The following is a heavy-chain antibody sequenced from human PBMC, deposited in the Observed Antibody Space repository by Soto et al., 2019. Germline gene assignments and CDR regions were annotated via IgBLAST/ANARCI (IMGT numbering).Heavy chain of an antibody. Sequence: GGSLRLSCAASGFTVRSNYMTWVRRAPGKGLEWVSAIGAADDPYYLGSVKGRFTISRENAKNSLYLQMNSLRAEDTAVYYCARAYSGRLPRRADYYFAMDVWGQGTTVTVSS. CDR3: ARAYSGRLPRRADYYFAMDV. V-gene: IGHV3-13*05. CDR2: IGAADDP. CDR1: GFTVRSNY. D-gene: IGHD2-15*01. J-gene: IGHJ6*02.